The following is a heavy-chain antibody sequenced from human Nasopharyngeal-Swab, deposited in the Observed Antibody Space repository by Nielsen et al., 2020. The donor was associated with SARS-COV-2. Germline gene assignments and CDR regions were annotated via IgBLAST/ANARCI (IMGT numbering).Heavy chain of an antibody. D-gene: IGHD4-17*01. CDR3: TTDPGALPTVTFYGMDV. Sequence: GESLKISCAASGFTFSNAWMSWVRQAPGKGLEWVGRIKSETDGGTTDYAAPVKGRFTISRDDSKNTLYLQMNSLKTEDTAVYYCTTDPGALPTVTFYGMDVWGQGTTVTVSS. V-gene: IGHV3-15*01. J-gene: IGHJ6*02. CDR1: GFTFSNAW. CDR2: IKSETDGGTT.